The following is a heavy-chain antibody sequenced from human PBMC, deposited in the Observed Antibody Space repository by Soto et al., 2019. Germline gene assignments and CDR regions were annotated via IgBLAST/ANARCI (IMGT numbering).Heavy chain of an antibody. CDR3: TRGVGLGSYYYPFAL. D-gene: IGHD3-22*01. V-gene: IGHV4-61*01. CDR1: GDSVTSVSDY. Sequence: SETLSLTCTVSGDSVTSVSDYWSWIRQPPGKGLEWIGYIYYSGSADYNPSLGSRVTISIDTSENQFSLKLTSVTAADTAVYYCTRGVGLGSYYYPFALWGQATT. CDR2: IYYSGSA. J-gene: IGHJ6*02.